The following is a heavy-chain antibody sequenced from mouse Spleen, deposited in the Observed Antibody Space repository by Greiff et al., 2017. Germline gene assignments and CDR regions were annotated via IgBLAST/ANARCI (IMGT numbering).Heavy chain of an antibody. CDR1: GFTFSSYA. J-gene: IGHJ3*01. CDR3: ARPLPSAY. V-gene: IGHV5-9-3*01. Sequence: EVQLVESGGGLVKPGGSLKLSCAASGFTFSSYAMSWVRKTPEKRLEWVATISSGGSYTYYPDSVKGRFTISRDNAKNTLYLQMSSLRSEDTAMYYCARPLPSAYWGQGTLVTVSA. D-gene: IGHD5-5*01. CDR2: ISSGGSYT.